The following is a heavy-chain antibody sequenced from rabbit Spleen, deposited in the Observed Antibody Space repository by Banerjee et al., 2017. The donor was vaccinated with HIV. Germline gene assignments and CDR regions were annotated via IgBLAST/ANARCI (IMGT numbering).Heavy chain of an antibody. D-gene: IGHD8-1*01. J-gene: IGHJ6*01. CDR1: GVSFSGDSY. Sequence: QSLEESGGDLVKPGASLTLTCIASGVSFSGDSYMCWVRQAPGKGLEWVVCIDAGSSGFTYFASWAKGRFIISKTSSTTVTLQMTSLTAADTATYFCARDTGSSFSSYGMDLWGPGHPRHRL. V-gene: IGHV1S40*01. CDR3: ARDTGSSFSSYGMDL. CDR2: IDAGSSGFT.